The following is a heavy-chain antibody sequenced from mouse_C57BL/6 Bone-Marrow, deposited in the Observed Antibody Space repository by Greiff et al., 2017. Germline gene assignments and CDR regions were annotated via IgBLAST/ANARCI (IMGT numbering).Heavy chain of an antibody. CDR2: IYPSDSET. J-gene: IGHJ2*01. Sequence: VQLQQPGAELVRPGSSVKLSCKASGYTFTSYWMDWVKQRPGQGLEWIGNIYPSDSETHYNQKFKDKATLTVDKSSSTAYMQLSSLTSEDSAVYYCARAPHYYGLDYWGQGTTLTVSS. D-gene: IGHD1-2*01. CDR3: ARAPHYYGLDY. CDR1: GYTFTSYW. V-gene: IGHV1-61*01.